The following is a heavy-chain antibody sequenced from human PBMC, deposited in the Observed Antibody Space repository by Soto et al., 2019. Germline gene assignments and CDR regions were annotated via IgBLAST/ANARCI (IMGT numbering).Heavy chain of an antibody. D-gene: IGHD1-26*01. J-gene: IGHJ4*02. CDR2: IYYSGST. CDR1: GVSISSSSYY. CDR3: VGEGATTGY. V-gene: IGHV4-39*01. Sequence: SETLTLTCSVSGVSISSSSYYWGWSRQPPGKGLEWIGSIYYSGSTYYNPSLKSRVTISVDTSKNQFSLKLSSVTAADTAVYYCVGEGATTGYWGQGTLVTVSS.